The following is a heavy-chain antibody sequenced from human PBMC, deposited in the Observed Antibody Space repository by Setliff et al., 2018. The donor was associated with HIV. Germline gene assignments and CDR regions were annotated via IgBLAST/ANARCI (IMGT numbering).Heavy chain of an antibody. D-gene: IGHD3-3*01. CDR1: GDSISSSNYC. CDR2: IYYSGST. V-gene: IGHV4-39*01. J-gene: IGHJ6*03. Sequence: SETLSLTCTVSGDSISSSNYCWGWIRQPPGKGLEWIGSIYYSGSTYYNPSLKSRVTISVDTSKNQFSLKLRSVTAADTAVYYCARHYELETYMDVWGKGTTVTVSS. CDR3: ARHYELETYMDV.